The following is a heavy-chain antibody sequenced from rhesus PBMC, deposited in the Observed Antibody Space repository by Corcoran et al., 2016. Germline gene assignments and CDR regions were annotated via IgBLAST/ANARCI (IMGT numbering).Heavy chain of an antibody. CDR3: AREGIAAALDY. J-gene: IGHJ4*01. CDR1: GFTFASYA. Sequence: QVQLVQSGAEVKKPGASVKVSCKASGFTFASYAISWVLQAPGQGLEWRGVISPLFGITNYAEKFQGRVTITADPSTSTAYMELSSLRSEDTAVYYCAREGIAAALDYWGQGVLVTVSS. D-gene: IGHD6-43*01. CDR2: ISPLFGIT. V-gene: IGHV1-198*02.